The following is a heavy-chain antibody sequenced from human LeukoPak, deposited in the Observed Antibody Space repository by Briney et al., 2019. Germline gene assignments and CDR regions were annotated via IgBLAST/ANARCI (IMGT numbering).Heavy chain of an antibody. V-gene: IGHV1-69*13. J-gene: IGHJ4*02. CDR2: IIPIFGTA. CDR1: GGTFSSYA. D-gene: IGHD3-10*01. CDR3: ARVLGYYGSSAPDY. Sequence: ASVTVSRTASGGTFSSYAISWVRQAPGQGLEWMGGIIPIFGTANYAQKFQGRVTITADESTSAAYMELSSLRSEDTAVYYCARVLGYYGSSAPDYWGQGTLVTVSS.